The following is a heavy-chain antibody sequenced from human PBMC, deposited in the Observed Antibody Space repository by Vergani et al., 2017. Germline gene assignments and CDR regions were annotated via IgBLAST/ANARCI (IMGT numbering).Heavy chain of an antibody. CDR1: DFTVNDSY. Sequence: EVQLVESGGGLVQPGGSLRLSCEASDFTVNDSYMNWVRQAPGKGLEWLSTLYNSGVTYYADSVKGRFTISRDDSKNTIFLHMNNLRRGDTALYYCARVGIGELWGAFDLWGQGTMVTVSS. CDR3: ARVGIGELWGAFDL. D-gene: IGHD3-10*01. CDR2: LYNSGVT. J-gene: IGHJ3*01. V-gene: IGHV3-66*02.